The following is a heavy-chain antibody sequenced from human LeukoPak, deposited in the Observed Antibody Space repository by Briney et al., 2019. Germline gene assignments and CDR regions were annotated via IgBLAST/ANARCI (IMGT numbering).Heavy chain of an antibody. D-gene: IGHD3-16*01. CDR3: ARTYDYVWGSHGP. V-gene: IGHV1-8*01. CDR2: MNPNSGNT. J-gene: IGHJ5*02. Sequence: ASVKVSCKASGYTFTSYDINWVRQATGQGLEWMGWMNPNSGNTGYAQKFQGRVTMTRNTSISTAYMELSSLRSEDTAVYYCARTYDYVWGSHGPWGQGTLVTVSS. CDR1: GYTFTSYD.